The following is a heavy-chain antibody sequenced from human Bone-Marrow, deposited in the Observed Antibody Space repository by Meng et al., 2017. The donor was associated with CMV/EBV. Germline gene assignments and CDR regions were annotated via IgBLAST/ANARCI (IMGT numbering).Heavy chain of an antibody. D-gene: IGHD3-3*01. Sequence: SETLSLSCTVSGGSISSSSYYWGWIRQPPGKGLEWIGSIYYSGSTYYNPSLKSRVTISVDTSKNQFSLKLSSVTAAATAVYYCARIYLDYDFWSGYENYYGMDVWGQGTTVTVSS. V-gene: IGHV4-39*01. CDR1: GGSISSSSYY. CDR2: IYYSGST. J-gene: IGHJ6*02. CDR3: ARIYLDYDFWSGYENYYGMDV.